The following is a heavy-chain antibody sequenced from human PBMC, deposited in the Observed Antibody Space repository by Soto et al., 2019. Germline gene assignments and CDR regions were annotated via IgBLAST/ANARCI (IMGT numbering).Heavy chain of an antibody. Sequence: EVQLVESGGGLVQPGGSLRLSCAASGFTFSSYSMNWVRQAPGKGLEWVSYISSSSSTIYYADSVKGRFTISRDNAKNSLYLQMNSLRDEDTAVYYCARDRGWFGELLAPFDYWGQGSLVTVSS. CDR1: GFTFSSYS. CDR2: ISSSSSTI. D-gene: IGHD3-10*01. V-gene: IGHV3-48*02. J-gene: IGHJ4*02. CDR3: ARDRGWFGELLAPFDY.